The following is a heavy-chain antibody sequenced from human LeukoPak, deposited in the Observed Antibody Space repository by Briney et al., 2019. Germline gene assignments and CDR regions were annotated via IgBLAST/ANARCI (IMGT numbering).Heavy chain of an antibody. CDR2: INPNSGGT. Sequence: RASVNVSYKASGYTFTVYYMHWVRQAPGQGLEWMGWINPNSGGTNYAQKFQGRVTMTRDTSISTAYMELSRLRSDDTAVYYCARANSGPGGYYMDVWGKGTTVTISS. CDR3: ARANSGPGGYYMDV. J-gene: IGHJ6*03. D-gene: IGHD5-12*01. CDR1: GYTFTVYY. V-gene: IGHV1-2*02.